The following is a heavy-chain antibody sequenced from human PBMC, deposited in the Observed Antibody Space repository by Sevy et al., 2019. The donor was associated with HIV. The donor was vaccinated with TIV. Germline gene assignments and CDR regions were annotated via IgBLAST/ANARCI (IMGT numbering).Heavy chain of an antibody. D-gene: IGHD3-3*01. CDR3: ARYIERDYDFWSGFYFDS. CDR2: ISARGDSR. V-gene: IGHV3-23*01. Sequence: GGCLRLCCATSDFTFSAYEMSWVRQAPGKGLVCVSTISARGDSRYHAASVIGRFTISRDNYKSTLYLQMNSLRADDTAVYYCARYIERDYDFWSGFYFDSWGHGTLVTVSS. J-gene: IGHJ4*01. CDR1: DFTFSAYE.